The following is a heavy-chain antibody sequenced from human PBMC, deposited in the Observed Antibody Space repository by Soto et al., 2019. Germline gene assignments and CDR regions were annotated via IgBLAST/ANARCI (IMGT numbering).Heavy chain of an antibody. J-gene: IGHJ4*02. Sequence: LSLTCTVSGGSISSYYWSWIRQPPGKGLEWIGYIYYSGSTNYNPSLKSRVTISVDTSKNQFSLELSSVTAADTAVYYCARGVPITIFGVVTYYFDYWGQGTLVTVSS. CDR1: GGSISSYY. D-gene: IGHD3-3*01. V-gene: IGHV4-59*01. CDR3: ARGVPITIFGVVTYYFDY. CDR2: IYYSGST.